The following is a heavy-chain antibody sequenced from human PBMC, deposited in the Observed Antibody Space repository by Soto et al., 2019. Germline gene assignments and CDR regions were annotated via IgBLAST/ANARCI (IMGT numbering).Heavy chain of an antibody. CDR1: DYIFTSYG. D-gene: IGHD3-22*01. CDR3: ARDQVFEDSRGNLLGY. J-gene: IGHJ4*02. CDR2: ISTHNGDR. V-gene: IGHV1-18*01. Sequence: ASVKVSCKASDYIFTSYGINWVRQAPGQGLEWMGWISTHNGDRKYAPKLQGRVTMTTDTSTSTAYMELRSLTSDDTAVYYCARDQVFEDSRGNLLGYWGQGTLVTVSS.